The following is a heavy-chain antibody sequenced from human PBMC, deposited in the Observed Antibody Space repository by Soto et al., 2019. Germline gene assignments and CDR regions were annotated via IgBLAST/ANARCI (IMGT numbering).Heavy chain of an antibody. CDR1: GGSFSGYY. CDR2: INHSGST. J-gene: IGHJ4*02. CDR3: ARGSSGVRSRPSVGIQRMRWCYFDY. V-gene: IGHV4-34*01. D-gene: IGHD1-26*01. Sequence: QVQLQQWGAGLLKPSETLSLTCAVYGGSFSGYYWSWIRQPPGKGLEWIGEINHSGSTHYNPSLKFRATVAVDAPPNQSGLKLSSGTAAATAVYYCARGSSGVRSRPSVGIQRMRWCYFDYLGQGSLVTVSS.